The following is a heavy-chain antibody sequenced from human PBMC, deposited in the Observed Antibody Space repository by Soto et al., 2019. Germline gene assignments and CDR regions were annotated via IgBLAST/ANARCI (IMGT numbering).Heavy chain of an antibody. D-gene: IGHD3-10*01. CDR3: AKGGRGLLLWFGARNGMDV. V-gene: IGHV3-23*01. J-gene: IGHJ6*02. CDR2: ISGSGGST. CDR1: GFTFSSYA. Sequence: PGGSLRLSCAASGFTFSSYAMSWVRQAPGKGLEWVSAISGSGGSTYYADSVKGRFTISRDNSKNTLYLQMNSLRAEDTAVYYCAKGGRGLLLWFGARNGMDVWGQGTTVTVSS.